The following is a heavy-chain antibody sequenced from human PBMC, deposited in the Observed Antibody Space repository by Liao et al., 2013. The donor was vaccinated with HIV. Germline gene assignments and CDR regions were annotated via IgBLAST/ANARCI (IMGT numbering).Heavy chain of an antibody. Sequence: QLQLQESGPGLVKPSETLSLTCTVSGGSISSSSYYWGWIRQPPGKGLEWIGEINHSGRTNYNPSLKSRVTISVDTSKNQFSLKLSSVTAADTAVYYCARAGXWPRTFYYMDVWGKGTTVTVSS. V-gene: IGHV4-39*07. CDR3: ARAGXWPRTFYYMDV. CDR1: GGSISSSSYY. CDR2: INHSGRT. J-gene: IGHJ6*03. D-gene: IGHD5-24*01.